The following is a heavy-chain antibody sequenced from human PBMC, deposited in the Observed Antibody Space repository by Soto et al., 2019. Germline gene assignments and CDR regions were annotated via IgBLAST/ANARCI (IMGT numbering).Heavy chain of an antibody. D-gene: IGHD3-22*01. CDR3: ARDLGGSNYYDTSGYADAFDI. CDR2: INVGNGNT. V-gene: IGHV1-3*01. Sequence: QVQLVQSGAEVKKRGASVKVSCKASGYIFSNYAIHWVRQAPGQSLEWMGWINVGNGNTKYSQKFQGRVTISRDTSASTAYMELSRVRSEDTALYYCARDLGGSNYYDTSGYADAFDIWGQGTMVTVS. J-gene: IGHJ3*02. CDR1: GYIFSNYA.